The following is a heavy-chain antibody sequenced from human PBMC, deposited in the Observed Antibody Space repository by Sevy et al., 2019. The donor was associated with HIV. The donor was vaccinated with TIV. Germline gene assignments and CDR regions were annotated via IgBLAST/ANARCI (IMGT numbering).Heavy chain of an antibody. J-gene: IGHJ4*02. V-gene: IGHV3-20*04. CDR3: GXXGGFXXXIALXXX. D-gene: IGHD2-21*01. CDR1: XXXXDXYG. CDR2: XXXXXXXX. Sequence: GXSLXLSCAAXXXXXDXYGMXXXXXXXXXXLEXXXXXXXXXXXXNXGDSVKGRFTISRXNAKNSLYLQMDSLXAEDTALYYCGXXGGFXXXIALXXXWGXGTLVTVSS.